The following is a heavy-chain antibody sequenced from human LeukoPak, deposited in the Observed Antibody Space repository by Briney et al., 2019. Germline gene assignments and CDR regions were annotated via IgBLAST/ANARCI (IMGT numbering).Heavy chain of an antibody. CDR1: GFTVSTDH. CDR2: SYSGGSR. J-gene: IGHJ4*02. D-gene: IGHD1-26*01. CDR3: ARVWELSFDH. V-gene: IGHV3-53*01. Sequence: GGSLRLSCAASGFTVSTDHMSWVRQAPGRGLEWVAVSYSGGSRRYAESVKGRFTISRDNSKNMLYLQMNSLRAEDTALYYCARVWELSFDHWGQGTLVTVSS.